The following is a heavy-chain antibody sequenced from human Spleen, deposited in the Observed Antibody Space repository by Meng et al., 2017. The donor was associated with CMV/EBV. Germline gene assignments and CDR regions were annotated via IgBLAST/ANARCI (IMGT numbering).Heavy chain of an antibody. J-gene: IGHJ4*02. CDR2: IYHSGST. CDR1: GGSISSSNL. D-gene: IGHD2-21*02. CDR3: ARIERRRILKYCGSDCSTTDY. Sequence: QVQLQESGPGLVKPSGTLSLTCPVSGGSISSSNLWTWVRQVPGKGLECIGEIYHSGSTNYNPSLKSRVTISVDKFKNQFSLKLGSVTAADTAVYYCARIERRRILKYCGSDCSTTDYWGQGTLVTVSS. V-gene: IGHV4-4*02.